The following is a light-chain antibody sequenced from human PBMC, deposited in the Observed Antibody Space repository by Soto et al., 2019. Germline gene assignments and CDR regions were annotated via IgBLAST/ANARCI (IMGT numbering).Light chain of an antibody. CDR2: EGS. J-gene: IGLJ2*01. Sequence: QSALTPPASVSGSPGQSMTISCTGTNSEICAYDYVAFFHQHPGKVPNLMIYEGSKRPSGVYNSLSGSKSGNTDSLTISGLQAEDEADYYCGSYAGSSTAIFGGGTK. CDR1: NSEICAYDY. CDR3: GSYAGSSTAI. V-gene: IGLV2-23*01.